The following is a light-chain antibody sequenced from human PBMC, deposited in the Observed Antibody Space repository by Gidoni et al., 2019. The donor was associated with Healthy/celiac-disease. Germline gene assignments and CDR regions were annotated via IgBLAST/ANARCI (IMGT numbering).Light chain of an antibody. J-gene: IGKJ2*01. CDR2: DAS. Sequence: DIQITQSPSTLSASVGDRVTITCRASQSISSWLAWYQQKPGKAPKLLIDDASSLESGVPSRFSGSGSGTEFTLTISSLQPDDFATYYCQQYNSYPYTFGQGTKLEIK. CDR3: QQYNSYPYT. CDR1: QSISSW. V-gene: IGKV1-5*01.